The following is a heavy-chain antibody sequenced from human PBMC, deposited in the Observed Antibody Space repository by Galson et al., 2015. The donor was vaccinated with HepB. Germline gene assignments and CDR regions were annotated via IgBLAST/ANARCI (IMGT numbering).Heavy chain of an antibody. CDR2: IIPFLGIA. CDR1: GGTFGNYA. J-gene: IGHJ6*03. D-gene: IGHD1-26*01. Sequence: SVKVSCKASGGTFGNYAITWVRQAPGQGLEWMGRIIPFLGIADYAQKFQGRVTITADKSTTTAYMEVRSLRSEDTAVYYCARGVKPQWELTLYSYMDVWGTGTTVTVSS. CDR3: ARGVKPQWELTLYSYMDV. V-gene: IGHV1-69*04.